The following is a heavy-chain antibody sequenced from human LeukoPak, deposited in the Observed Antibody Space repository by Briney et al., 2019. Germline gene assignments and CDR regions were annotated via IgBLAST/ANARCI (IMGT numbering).Heavy chain of an antibody. J-gene: IGHJ4*02. CDR2: ISYDGSNK. Sequence: GGSLRLSCAASGFTFSSYSMNWVRQAPGKGLEWVAVISYDGSNKYYADSVKGRFTISRDNSKNTLYLQMNSLRTEDTAVYYCAKDWGYSGYWFDYWGQGTLVTVSS. D-gene: IGHD5-12*01. V-gene: IGHV3-30*18. CDR1: GFTFSSYS. CDR3: AKDWGYSGYWFDY.